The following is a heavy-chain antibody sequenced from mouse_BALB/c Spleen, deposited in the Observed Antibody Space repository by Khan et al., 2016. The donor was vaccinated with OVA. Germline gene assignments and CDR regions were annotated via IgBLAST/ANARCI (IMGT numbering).Heavy chain of an antibody. V-gene: IGHV1S81*02. Sequence: QVQLKQSGAELVKPGASVKLSCKASGYTFTSYYMYWVKQRPGQGLEWIGAINPNNGGSNSNEKFKSKATLTVDKSSSTAYMQLNSLTSEDSAVYYCTRSGYDSFAYWGQGTLVTVSA. CDR2: INPNNGGS. CDR1: GYTFTSYY. J-gene: IGHJ3*01. D-gene: IGHD2-4*01. CDR3: TRSGYDSFAY.